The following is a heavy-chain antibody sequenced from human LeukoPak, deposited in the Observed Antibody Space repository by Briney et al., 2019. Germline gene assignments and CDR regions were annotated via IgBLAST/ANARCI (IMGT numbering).Heavy chain of an antibody. V-gene: IGHV3-7*01. D-gene: IGHD2-15*01. J-gene: IGHJ4*02. CDR3: ARAPRVVAASLDY. CDR2: IKQDGSEK. Sequence: GGSLRLSCAASGFIFSSYWMSWVRQAPGKGLEWVANIKQDGSEKYYVDSVKGRFTISRDNAKNSLYLQMNSLRAEDTAVYYCARAPRVVAASLDYWGQGTLVTVSS. CDR1: GFIFSSYW.